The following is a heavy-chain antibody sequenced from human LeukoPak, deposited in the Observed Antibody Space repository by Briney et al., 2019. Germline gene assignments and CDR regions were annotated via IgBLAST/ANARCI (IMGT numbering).Heavy chain of an antibody. CDR1: GYTFTSYY. CDR3: ARDPYNWNAFDY. J-gene: IGHJ4*02. Sequence: ASVKVSCKASGYTFTSYYMHWVRQAPGQGLEWMGITNPSGGSTSYAQKFQGRVTMTRDTSTSTVYMELSSLRSEDTAVYYCARDPYNWNAFDYWGQGTLVTVSS. V-gene: IGHV1-46*01. CDR2: TNPSGGST. D-gene: IGHD1-20*01.